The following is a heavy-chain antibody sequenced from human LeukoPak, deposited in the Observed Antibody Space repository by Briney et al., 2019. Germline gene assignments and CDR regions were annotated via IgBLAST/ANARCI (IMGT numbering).Heavy chain of an antibody. CDR1: GGSITSSHW. D-gene: IGHD6-6*01. V-gene: IGHV4-4*02. CDR2: VYNSGST. CDR3: ARARPWVDY. Sequence: SETLSLTCAVSGGSITSSHWWTWVRQAPGQGLEWIGEVYNSGSTNYNPSLKSRVTISIDNTKSHFFLKLSSLTAADTAVYYCARARPWVDYWGQGILVTVSS. J-gene: IGHJ4*02.